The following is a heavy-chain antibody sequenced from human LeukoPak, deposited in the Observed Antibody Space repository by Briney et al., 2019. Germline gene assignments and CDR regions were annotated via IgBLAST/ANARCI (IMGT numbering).Heavy chain of an antibody. CDR1: GFTFSDYY. D-gene: IGHD5-18*01. CDR3: AGSSSTARSYFDY. J-gene: IGHJ4*02. V-gene: IGHV3-30*03. Sequence: GGSLRLSCAASGFTFSDYYMSWIRQAPGKGLEGVAFITYDGSNTYYRDSVEGRFTISRDDSKNTVYLQMNSLRAEDTAVYYCAGSSSTARSYFDYWGQGILVTVSS. CDR2: ITYDGSNT.